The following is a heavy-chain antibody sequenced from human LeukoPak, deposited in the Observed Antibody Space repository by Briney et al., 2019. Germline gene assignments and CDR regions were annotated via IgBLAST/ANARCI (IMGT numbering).Heavy chain of an antibody. D-gene: IGHD2-21*02. CDR3: ARVVVVTATHWYFDL. Sequence: GESLKISCEASGYIFINYWIGWVRQVPGKGLDWMGLIHPGDSDTRYSPSFQGQVTISVDKSITTACLQWSSLQASDTAMYFCARVVVVTATHWYFDLWGRGSLVTVFS. CDR2: IHPGDSDT. CDR1: GYIFINYW. J-gene: IGHJ2*01. V-gene: IGHV5-51*01.